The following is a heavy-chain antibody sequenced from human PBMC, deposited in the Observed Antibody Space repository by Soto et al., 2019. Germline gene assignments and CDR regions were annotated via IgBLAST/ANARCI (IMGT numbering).Heavy chain of an antibody. CDR2: INAGNGNT. CDR3: ARTVTTLAGFDY. Sequence: ASVKVSCKASGYTFTSYAMHWLRQAPGQRLEWMGWINAGNGNTKYSQKFQGRVTITRDTSASTAYMELSSLRSEDTAVYYCARTVTTLAGFDYWGQGTLVTVSS. CDR1: GYTFTSYA. V-gene: IGHV1-3*01. D-gene: IGHD4-17*01. J-gene: IGHJ4*02.